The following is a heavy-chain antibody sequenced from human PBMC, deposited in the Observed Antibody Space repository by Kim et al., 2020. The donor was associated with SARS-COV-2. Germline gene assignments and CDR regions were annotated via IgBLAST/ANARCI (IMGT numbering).Heavy chain of an antibody. Sequence: SVKVSCKASGGTFSSYAISWVRQAPGQGLEWMGGIIPIFGTANYAQKFQGRVTINADESTSTAYMELSSQRSEDTAVYYCARDPPPYCSGGSCYSDYWVKGTLGTVCS. J-gene: IGHJ4*02. D-gene: IGHD2-15*01. CDR3: ARDPPPYCSGGSCYSDY. CDR1: GGTFSSYA. V-gene: IGHV1-69*13. CDR2: IIPIFGTA.